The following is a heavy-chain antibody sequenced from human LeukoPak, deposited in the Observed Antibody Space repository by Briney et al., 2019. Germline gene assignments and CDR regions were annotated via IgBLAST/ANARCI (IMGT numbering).Heavy chain of an antibody. CDR2: ISSSGSTI. CDR1: GFTFSNYE. D-gene: IGHD4-17*01. V-gene: IGHV3-48*03. Sequence: GGSLRLSCVIYGFTFSNYEMYWVRQPPAKGLEWVSYISSSGSTIYYADSVKGRFTISRVNAKNSLFLQMNTLRAEDTAVYYCASSMTTVTSPAYWGQGTLVTVSS. J-gene: IGHJ4*02. CDR3: ASSMTTVTSPAY.